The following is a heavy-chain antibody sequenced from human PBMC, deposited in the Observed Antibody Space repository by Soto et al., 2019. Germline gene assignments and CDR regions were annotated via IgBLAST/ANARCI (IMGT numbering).Heavy chain of an antibody. V-gene: IGHV3-23*01. J-gene: IGHJ6*01. Sequence: GGSLRLSCAASGFTFSSYAMSWVRQATGKGPEWVSAISGSGGSTYYADSVKGRFTISRDNSKNTLYLQMNSLRAEDTAVYYCAKGAPSRMWLCIGCWGQGCMVTASS. CDR3: AKGAPSRMWLCIGC. CDR1: GFTFSSYA. CDR2: ISGSGGST. D-gene: IGHD6-19*01.